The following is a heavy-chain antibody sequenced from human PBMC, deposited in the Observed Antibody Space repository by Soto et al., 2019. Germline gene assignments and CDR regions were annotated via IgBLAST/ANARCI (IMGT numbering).Heavy chain of an antibody. J-gene: IGHJ5*02. CDR2: IYPGDSDT. CDR3: ARPEIPTRSNDYDYPFDL. CDR1: GYIFSIYL. D-gene: IGHD3-22*01. Sequence: GESLNISCKASGYIFSIYLIGWVRQMPGKGLEWMGIIYPGDSDTRYNPSFQGQVTISVDKSTSTAYLQWNSLKASDTAIYYCARPEIPTRSNDYDYPFDLWGQGTLVTVSS. V-gene: IGHV5-51*01.